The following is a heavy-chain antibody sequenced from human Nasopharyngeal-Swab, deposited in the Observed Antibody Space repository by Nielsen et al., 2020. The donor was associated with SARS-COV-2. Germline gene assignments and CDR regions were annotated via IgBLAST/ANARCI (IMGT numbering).Heavy chain of an antibody. Sequence: SEPLSLTCAVSGGSTSSGGYSWSWIRQPPGKGLERIGYIYHSGSTYYNPSLKSRVTISVDRSKNQFSLKLSSVTAADTAVYYCARVTAARMDVWGKGTTVTVSS. CDR1: GGSTSSGGYS. V-gene: IGHV4-30-2*01. D-gene: IGHD2-2*01. CDR2: IYHSGST. CDR3: ARVTAARMDV. J-gene: IGHJ6*04.